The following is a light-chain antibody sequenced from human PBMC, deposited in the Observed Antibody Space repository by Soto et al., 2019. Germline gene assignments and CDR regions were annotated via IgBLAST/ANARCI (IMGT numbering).Light chain of an antibody. Sequence: VMTQSPDTLSASPGETATLSCRASQNINKKLAWYQQKPGQAPRLLIYETSTRATGVPPRFSGSGSGTEFTLTISSLQSEDFAVFYCQQYNNWPPITFGQGTRLDIK. V-gene: IGKV3-15*01. J-gene: IGKJ5*01. CDR3: QQYNNWPPIT. CDR1: QNINKK. CDR2: ETS.